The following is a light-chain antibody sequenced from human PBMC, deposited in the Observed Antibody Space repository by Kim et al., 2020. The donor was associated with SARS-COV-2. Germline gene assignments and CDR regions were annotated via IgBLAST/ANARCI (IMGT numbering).Light chain of an antibody. Sequence: PGQTARITGSGDALPKQDAYWFQQKPGQAPVVVIYEDTERPSGIPERFSGSTSGKTATLTISGVQAEDEADYYCQAADSSDTFWVFGGGTQLTVL. CDR1: ALPKQD. V-gene: IGLV3-25*03. J-gene: IGLJ3*02. CDR3: QAADSSDTFWV. CDR2: EDT.